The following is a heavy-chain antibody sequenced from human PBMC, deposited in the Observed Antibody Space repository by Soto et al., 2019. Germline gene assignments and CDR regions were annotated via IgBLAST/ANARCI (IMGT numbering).Heavy chain of an antibody. V-gene: IGHV3-33*08. CDR3: AFGNLSYYFDY. J-gene: IGHJ4*02. CDR2: IWYDGSDK. D-gene: IGHD3-16*01. Sequence: VQLVESGGALVQPGGSLRLSCAASGFTFSSFGMHWVRQAPGKGLEWVAIIWYDGSDKYYADSVKGRFTISRDNSKNTLYLQMNSLRAEDTAVYHCAFGNLSYYFDYWGQGTPVTVSS. CDR1: GFTFSSFG.